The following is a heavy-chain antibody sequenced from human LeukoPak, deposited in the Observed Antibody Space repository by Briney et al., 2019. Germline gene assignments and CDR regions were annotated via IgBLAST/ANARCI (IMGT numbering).Heavy chain of an antibody. D-gene: IGHD3-22*01. V-gene: IGHV6-1*01. CDR2: TYYRSKWYN. Sequence: SQTLSLTCAISGDSVSSNSAAWTWIRQSPSRGLEWLGRTYYRSKWYNDYAVSVKSRITINPDTSKNQFSLQLNSVTPEDTAVYYCAREDSSGYYFFSVLDYWGQGTLVTVSS. CDR1: GDSVSSNSAA. J-gene: IGHJ4*02. CDR3: AREDSSGYYFFSVLDY.